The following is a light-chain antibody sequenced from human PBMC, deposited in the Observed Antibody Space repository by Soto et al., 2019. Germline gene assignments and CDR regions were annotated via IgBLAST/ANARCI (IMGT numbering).Light chain of an antibody. Sequence: EIVMTQSPATVPVSPGERVTLSCRASQSVSIDLAWYQQKPGQAPRLLIYGASTRATDIPPSFTGSGSGKEFPLTISSLQSEDIAVYDCQQYNKWPQTFGQGTKVEIK. V-gene: IGKV3-15*01. CDR3: QQYNKWPQT. CDR1: QSVSID. CDR2: GAS. J-gene: IGKJ1*01.